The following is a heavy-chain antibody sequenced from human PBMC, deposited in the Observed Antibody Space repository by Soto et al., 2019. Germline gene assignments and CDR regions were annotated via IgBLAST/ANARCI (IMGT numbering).Heavy chain of an antibody. Sequence: SGTLSLTCTVSSGSISVTNVFWGWVRQPPGKGLEWIGNVDYSGTAYFSPSLATRVTFHVDTSKNQFSLTLYSVTAAETAVYYCARITGRHLDYWGQGLLVTVSS. J-gene: IGHJ4*02. V-gene: IGHV4-39*01. CDR1: SGSISVTNVF. D-gene: IGHD1-20*01. CDR3: ARITGRHLDY. CDR2: VDYSGTA.